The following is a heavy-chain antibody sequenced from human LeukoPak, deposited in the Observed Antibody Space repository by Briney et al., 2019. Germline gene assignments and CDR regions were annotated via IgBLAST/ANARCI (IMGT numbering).Heavy chain of an antibody. CDR2: IYPRDSDT. Sequence: GESLKISCKASGYTFTHQWIGWVRQKSGSGLEWMGIIYPRDSDTRYSPSFQGHVTISADTSINTAYLEWSRLEASHTAIYYCARHSDVFGAIWGQGTLVTVSS. D-gene: IGHD3-16*01. CDR3: ARHSDVFGAI. J-gene: IGHJ4*02. V-gene: IGHV5-51*01. CDR1: GYTFTHQW.